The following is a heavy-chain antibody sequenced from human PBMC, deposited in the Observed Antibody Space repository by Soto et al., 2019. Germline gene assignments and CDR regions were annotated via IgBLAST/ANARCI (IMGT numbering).Heavy chain of an antibody. V-gene: IGHV3-30*18. J-gene: IGHJ4*02. D-gene: IGHD1-26*01. CDR3: AKDMWELDRVGFDY. CDR1: GFTFSSYG. CDR2: ISYDGSNK. Sequence: QVQLVESGGGVVQPGRSLRLSCAASGFTFSSYGMHWVRQAPGKGLEWVAVISYDGSNKYYADSVKGRFTISRDNSKNTLYLQMNSLRAEDTAVYYCAKDMWELDRVGFDYWGQGTLVTVSS.